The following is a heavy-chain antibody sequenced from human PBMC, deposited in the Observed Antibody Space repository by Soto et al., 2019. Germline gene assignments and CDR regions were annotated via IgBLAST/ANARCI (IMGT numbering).Heavy chain of an antibody. V-gene: IGHV4-39*01. CDR1: GGSISSSSYY. CDR2: IYYSGST. Sequence: SETLSLTCTVSGGSISSSSYYWGCIRQPPGKGLEWIGSIYYSGSTYYNPSLKSRVTISVDTSKNQFSLELSSVTAADTAVYYCARRTVGATLAFDIWGQGTMVTVSS. J-gene: IGHJ3*02. CDR3: ARRTVGATLAFDI. D-gene: IGHD1-26*01.